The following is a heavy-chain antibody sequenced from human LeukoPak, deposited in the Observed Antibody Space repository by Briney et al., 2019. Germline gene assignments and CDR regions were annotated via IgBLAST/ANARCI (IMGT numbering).Heavy chain of an antibody. J-gene: IGHJ3*02. D-gene: IGHD3-22*01. CDR2: ISSSGSTI. CDR1: GFTFSDYY. CDR3: ARDFGYYDSSGYSDAFDI. Sequence: GGSLRLSCAASGFTFSDYYMSWIRQAPGKGLEWVSYISSSGSTIYYADSVKGRFTISRDNAKNSLYLQMNSLRAEDTAVYYCARDFGYYDSSGYSDAFDIWGQGTMVTVSS. V-gene: IGHV3-11*01.